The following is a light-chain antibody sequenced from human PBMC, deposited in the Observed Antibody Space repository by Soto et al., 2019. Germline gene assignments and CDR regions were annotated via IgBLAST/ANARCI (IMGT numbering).Light chain of an antibody. Sequence: DIQMTQSPSTLSASVGDRVTITCRASQSISSWLAWYQQKPGKAPKLLIYKASSLESGVPSRCSGRGSGTECTLTISSLQPDDCATYYGQQYNRYSWTVGQGTKVEIK. J-gene: IGKJ1*01. CDR2: KAS. V-gene: IGKV1-5*03. CDR3: QQYNRYSWT. CDR1: QSISSW.